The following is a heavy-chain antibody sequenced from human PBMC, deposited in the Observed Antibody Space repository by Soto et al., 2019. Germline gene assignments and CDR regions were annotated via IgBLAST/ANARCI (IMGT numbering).Heavy chain of an antibody. CDR3: ARAREPEYSSSIFFDY. V-gene: IGHV3-23*01. D-gene: IGHD6-6*01. CDR2: ISGSGGST. J-gene: IGHJ4*02. CDR1: GFTFSSYA. Sequence: LRLSCAASGFTFSSYAMSWVRQAPGKGLEWVSAISGSGGSTYYADSVKGRFTISRDNSKNTLYLQMNSLRAEDTAVYYCARAREPEYSSSIFFDYWGRGTLVTVYS.